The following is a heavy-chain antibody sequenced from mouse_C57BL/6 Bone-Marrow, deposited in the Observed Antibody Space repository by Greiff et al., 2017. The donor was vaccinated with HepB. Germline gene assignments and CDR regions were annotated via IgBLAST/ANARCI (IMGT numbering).Heavy chain of an antibody. V-gene: IGHV1-26*01. CDR1: GYTFTDYY. CDR2: INPNNGGT. Sequence: EVQLQQSGPELVKPGASVKISCKASGYTFTDYYMNWVKQSHGKSLEWIGDINPNNGGTSYNQKFKGKATLTVDKSSSTAYMELRSLTSEDSAVYYCARVRGYAMDYWGQGTSVTVSS. CDR3: ARVRGYAMDY. J-gene: IGHJ4*01.